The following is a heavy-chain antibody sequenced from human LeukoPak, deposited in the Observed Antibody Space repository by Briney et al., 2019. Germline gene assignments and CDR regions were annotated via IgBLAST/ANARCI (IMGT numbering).Heavy chain of an antibody. Sequence: GGSLRLSCAASGFSFSNYVMHWVRQAPGKGLEWVSSITDSGGDAYYADSVKGRFTISRDNSKNTLDLQMNSLRAEDTAVYYCAKGLKGCSGSSCYYFFDFWGQGALITVSS. CDR3: AKGLKGCSGSSCYYFFDF. CDR2: ITDSGGDA. CDR1: GFSFSNYV. D-gene: IGHD2-15*01. J-gene: IGHJ4*02. V-gene: IGHV3-23*01.